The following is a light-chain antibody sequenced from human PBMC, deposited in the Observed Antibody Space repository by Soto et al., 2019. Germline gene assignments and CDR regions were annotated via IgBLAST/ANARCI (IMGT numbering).Light chain of an antibody. CDR1: QTISSW. J-gene: IGKJ4*01. V-gene: IGKV1-5*03. Sequence: DIPMTQSPSTLSGSVGDRVTITCRASQTISSWLAWYQQKPGKAPKLLIYKASTLKSGVPSRFSGSGSGTEFTLTIDRLQSADFAVYYCQQYDRWPVTFGGGTKVEIK. CDR2: KAS. CDR3: QQYDRWPVT.